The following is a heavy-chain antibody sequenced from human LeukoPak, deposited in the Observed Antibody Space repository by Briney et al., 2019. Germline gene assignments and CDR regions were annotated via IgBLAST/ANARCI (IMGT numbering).Heavy chain of an antibody. CDR1: GFTFSSYS. V-gene: IGHV3-21*04. J-gene: IGHJ6*03. Sequence: GGSLRLSCAASGFTFSSYSMNWVRQAPGKGLEWVSSISSSSSYIYYADSVKGRFTISRDNSKNTLYLQMNSLRAEDTAVYYCANHYYDSSGYFYYYYYMDVWGKGTTVTASS. CDR2: ISSSSSYI. D-gene: IGHD3-22*01. CDR3: ANHYYDSSGYFYYYYYMDV.